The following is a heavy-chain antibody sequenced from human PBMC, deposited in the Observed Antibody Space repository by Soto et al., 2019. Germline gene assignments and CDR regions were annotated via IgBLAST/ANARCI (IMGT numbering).Heavy chain of an antibody. J-gene: IGHJ4*02. D-gene: IGHD6-13*01. CDR1: VYTFTSYY. Sequence: ASLTVSCKASVYTFTSYYMHWVRRAPGQGLEWMGIINPSGGSTSYAQKFQGRVTMTRDTSTSTVYMELSSLRSEDTAVYYCAREIAAAGTWSCDYWGQGTLVTVSS. V-gene: IGHV1-46*01. CDR3: AREIAAAGTWSCDY. CDR2: INPSGGST.